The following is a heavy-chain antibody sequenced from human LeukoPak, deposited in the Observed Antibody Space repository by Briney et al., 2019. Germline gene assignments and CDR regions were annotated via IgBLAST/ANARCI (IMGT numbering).Heavy chain of an antibody. D-gene: IGHD1-1*01. CDR3: ATTRAPSNGRVLYYMDV. J-gene: IGHJ6*03. CDR1: GFIFSTYS. CDR2: IMSSSSQI. Sequence: GGSLRLSCAASGFIFSTYSMNWVRQAPGKGLEWVSSIMSSSSQIYYADSVRGRFTISRDNAKNSLYLQMNTMRAEDTAVYYCATTRAPSNGRVLYYMDVWGKGTTVTVPS. V-gene: IGHV3-21*01.